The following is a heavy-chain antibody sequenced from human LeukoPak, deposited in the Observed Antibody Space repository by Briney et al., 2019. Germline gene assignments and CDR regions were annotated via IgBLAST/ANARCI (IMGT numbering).Heavy chain of an antibody. V-gene: IGHV4-31*03. CDR2: IYYSGST. CDR3: ARSYGSGSSYGMDV. J-gene: IGHJ6*04. Sequence: SETLSLTCTVSGGSISSGGYYWSWIRQHPGKGLEWIGYIYYSGSTYYNPSLKSRVTISVDTSKNQFSLKLSSVTAADTAVYYCARSYGSGSSYGMDVWGEGTTVTVSS. D-gene: IGHD3-10*01. CDR1: GGSISSGGYY.